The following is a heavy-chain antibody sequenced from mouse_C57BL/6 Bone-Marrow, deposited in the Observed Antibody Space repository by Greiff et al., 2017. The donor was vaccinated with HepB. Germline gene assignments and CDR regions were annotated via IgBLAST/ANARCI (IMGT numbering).Heavy chain of an antibody. Sequence: QVQLQQPGAELVKPGASVKLSCKASGYTFTSYWMHWVKQRPGQGLEWIGMIHPNSGSTNYNEKFKSKATLTVDKSSSTAYMQLSSLTSEDSAVYYCARKKTAQATLGFAYWGQGTLVTVSA. V-gene: IGHV1-64*01. D-gene: IGHD3-2*02. CDR1: GYTFTSYW. CDR3: ARKKTAQATLGFAY. CDR2: IHPNSGST. J-gene: IGHJ3*01.